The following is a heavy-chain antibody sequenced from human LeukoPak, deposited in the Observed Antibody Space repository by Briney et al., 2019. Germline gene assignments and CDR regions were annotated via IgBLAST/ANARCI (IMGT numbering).Heavy chain of an antibody. CDR3: ASEWELQGYDALDI. Sequence: SVKVSCKASGGTFSSYAISWVRQAPGQGLEWMGRIIPIFGTANYAQKFQGRVTITTDESTSTAYMELSSLRSEDTAVYYCASEWELQGYDALDIWGQGTMVTVSS. J-gene: IGHJ3*02. V-gene: IGHV1-69*05. CDR1: GGTFSSYA. CDR2: IIPIFGTA. D-gene: IGHD1-26*01.